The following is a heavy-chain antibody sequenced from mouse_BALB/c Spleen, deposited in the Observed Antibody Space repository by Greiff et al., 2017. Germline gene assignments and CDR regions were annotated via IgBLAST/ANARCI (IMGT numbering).Heavy chain of an antibody. D-gene: IGHD2-10*02. Sequence: QVQLQQSGAELARPGASVKLSCKASGYTFTSYWMQWVKQRPGQGLEWIGAIYPGDGDTRYTQKFKGKATLTADKSSSTAYMQLSSLASEDSAVYYCAYDNYYAMDYWGQGTSVTVSS. J-gene: IGHJ4*01. CDR1: GYTFTSYW. V-gene: IGHV1-87*01. CDR2: IYPGDGDT. CDR3: AYDNYYAMDY.